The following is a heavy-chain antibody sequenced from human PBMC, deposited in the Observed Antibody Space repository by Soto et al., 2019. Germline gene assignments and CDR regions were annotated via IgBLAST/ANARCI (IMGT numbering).Heavy chain of an antibody. D-gene: IGHD2-15*01. CDR2: ISTYNGHT. J-gene: IGHJ4*02. Sequence: ASVKVSCKGSCYTFSTGFAWGRQAPGQGLEWMGWISTYNGHTKYAQNLQDRVTLTTDTSTSTVYMELRGLRSDDTAVYYCVRDDCSGDTCYLGHWGQGTLVTVSS. CDR1: CYTFSTG. V-gene: IGHV1-18*01. CDR3: VRDDCSGDTCYLGH.